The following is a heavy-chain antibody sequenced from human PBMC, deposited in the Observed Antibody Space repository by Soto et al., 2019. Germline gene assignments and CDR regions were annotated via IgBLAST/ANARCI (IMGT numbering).Heavy chain of an antibody. CDR2: INAGNGNT. J-gene: IGHJ4*02. Sequence: ASVKVSCKASGYTFTSYAMHWVRQAPGQRLEWMGWINAGNGNTKYSQKFQGRVTITRDTSASTAYMELSSLRSEDTAVYYCAREGSDSSGYFWAREAARSLDYWGQGTLVTVSS. CDR1: GYTFTSYA. D-gene: IGHD3-22*01. CDR3: AREGSDSSGYFWAREAARSLDY. V-gene: IGHV1-3*01.